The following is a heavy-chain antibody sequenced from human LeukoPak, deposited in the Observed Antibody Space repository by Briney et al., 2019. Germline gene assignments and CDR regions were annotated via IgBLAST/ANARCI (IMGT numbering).Heavy chain of an antibody. J-gene: IGHJ4*02. Sequence: SGGSLRLSCAASGFTFSSYGMSWVRQAPGKGLEWVSAISGSGGSTYYADSVKGRFTISRDNSKNTLYLQMNSLRAEDTAVYYCAKVSWRIVVVPAAFDYWGQGTLVTVSS. CDR3: AKVSWRIVVVPAAFDY. CDR2: ISGSGGST. D-gene: IGHD2-2*01. CDR1: GFTFSSYG. V-gene: IGHV3-23*01.